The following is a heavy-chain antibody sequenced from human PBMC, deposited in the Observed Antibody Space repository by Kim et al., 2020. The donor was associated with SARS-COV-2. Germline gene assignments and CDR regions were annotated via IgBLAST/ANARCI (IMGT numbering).Heavy chain of an antibody. CDR2: IYYSGST. J-gene: IGHJ5*02. CDR1: GGSISSSSYY. Sequence: SETLSLTCTVSGGSISSSSYYWGWIRQPQGKWLEWIGSIYYSGSTYYNPSLKSRVTISVDTSKNQYSLKLSSVTAADTAVYYCARLGYCSGGSCYSWFDPWGQGTLVTVSS. D-gene: IGHD2-15*01. CDR3: ARLGYCSGGSCYSWFDP. V-gene: IGHV4-39*01.